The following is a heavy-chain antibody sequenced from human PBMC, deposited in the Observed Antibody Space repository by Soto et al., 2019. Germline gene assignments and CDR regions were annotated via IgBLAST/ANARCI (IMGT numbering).Heavy chain of an antibody. CDR2: SFSSGGT. D-gene: IGHD3-9*01. J-gene: IGHJ4*02. V-gene: IGHV3-53*01. CDR3: ARDREPDGIWTFDS. Sequence: HPGGSLRLSCAAFGFTLDKYTMGWVLQAPGKGLEWVAESFSSGGTQYADSVKGRFTISRDNSRNMVFLQMNGLRVEDTALYYCARDREPDGIWTFDSWGQGALVTVSS. CDR1: GFTLDKYT.